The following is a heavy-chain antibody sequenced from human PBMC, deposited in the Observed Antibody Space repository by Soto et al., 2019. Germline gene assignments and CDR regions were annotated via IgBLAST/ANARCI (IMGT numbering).Heavy chain of an antibody. CDR1: GFSLSSTRMA. D-gene: IGHD6-19*01. J-gene: IGHJ4*02. CDR2: IYWDADK. V-gene: IGHV2-5*02. Sequence: QITLKESGPTLVKPTQTLTLTCTFSGFSLSSTRMAVGWIRQPPGKALEWLALIYWDADKRYSPFLKSRLTITKDTSKNPVVLTMPNMDPVDTARYYCAHIVVAGLGYYFDYWGQGTLVTVSS. CDR3: AHIVVAGLGYYFDY.